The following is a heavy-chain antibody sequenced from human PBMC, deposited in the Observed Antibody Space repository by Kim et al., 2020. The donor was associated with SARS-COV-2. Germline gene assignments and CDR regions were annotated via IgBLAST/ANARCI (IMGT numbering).Heavy chain of an antibody. D-gene: IGHD3-22*01. CDR3: AKDPALYDSSGYYPFDY. Sequence: GGSLRLSCAASGFTFSSYGMHWVRQAPGKGLEWVAVISYDGSNKYYADSVKGRFTISRDNSKNTLYLQMNSLRAEDTAVYYCAKDPALYDSSGYYPFDYWGQGTLVTVSS. J-gene: IGHJ4*02. CDR1: GFTFSSYG. V-gene: IGHV3-30*18. CDR2: ISYDGSNK.